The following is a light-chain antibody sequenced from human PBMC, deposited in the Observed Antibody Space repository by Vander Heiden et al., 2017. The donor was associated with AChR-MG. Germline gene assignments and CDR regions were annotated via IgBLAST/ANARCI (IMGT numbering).Light chain of an antibody. J-gene: IGLJ3*02. CDR3: QTWDTDIRV. CDR2: INNDGSQ. Sequence: QVVLTQSPSASASLGASVKLTCTLSSGHTKYAIAWHQQQPEKGPRHLVKINNDGSQIRGDGIPDRFSGSSSGPERYVTISSLKSEDEADYYCQTWDTDIRVFGGGTKLTVL. V-gene: IGLV4-69*01. CDR1: SGHTKYA.